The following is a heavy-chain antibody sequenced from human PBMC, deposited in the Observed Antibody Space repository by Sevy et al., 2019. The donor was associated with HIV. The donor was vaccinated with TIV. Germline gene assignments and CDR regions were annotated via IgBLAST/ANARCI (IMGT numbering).Heavy chain of an antibody. V-gene: IGHV1-2*02. Sequence: ASVKVSCKASGYTFTGYYMHWVRQAPGQGLEWMGWINPNSGGTNYAQKFQGRVTMTRDTSISTAYMELSRLRSDDTAVYYCARLMVGATPRKPLDPWGQGTLVTVSS. CDR2: INPNSGGT. J-gene: IGHJ5*02. D-gene: IGHD1-26*01. CDR3: ARLMVGATPRKPLDP. CDR1: GYTFTGYY.